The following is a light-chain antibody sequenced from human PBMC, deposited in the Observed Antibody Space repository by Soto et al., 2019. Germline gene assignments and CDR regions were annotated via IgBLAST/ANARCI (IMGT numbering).Light chain of an antibody. CDR1: QSVSSC. V-gene: IGKV3-11*01. CDR3: QQRSNWPPT. J-gene: IGKJ1*01. CDR2: DAS. Sequence: EIVLTQSPATLSLSPGERATLSCRARQSVSSCLAWSQQKPGQAPRLLIYDASNRATGIPARFSGSGSGTDFTLPISSLEHEDVAVYYCQQRSNWPPTFGQGTKVDIK.